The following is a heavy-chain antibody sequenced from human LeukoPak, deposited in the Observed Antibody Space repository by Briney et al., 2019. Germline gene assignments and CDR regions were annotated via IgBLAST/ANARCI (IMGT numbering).Heavy chain of an antibody. CDR1: GFTFSSYS. D-gene: IGHD3-22*01. Sequence: PGGSLRLSCAASGFTFSSYSMNWVRQAPGKGLESVSYMSSSGTTIYYADSVKGRFTISRDSAKNSLYLQMNSLSAEDTAVYYCARPRGHYDSSAYLDYWGQGTLVTVSS. CDR3: ARPRGHYDSSAYLDY. V-gene: IGHV3-48*04. CDR2: MSSSGTTI. J-gene: IGHJ4*02.